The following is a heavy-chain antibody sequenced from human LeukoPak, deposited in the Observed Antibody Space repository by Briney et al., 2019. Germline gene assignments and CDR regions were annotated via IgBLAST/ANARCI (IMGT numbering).Heavy chain of an antibody. V-gene: IGHV3-15*01. CDR1: GFTFSNAW. CDR3: TTAGWYYDSSGYRPTDY. D-gene: IGHD3-22*01. J-gene: IGHJ4*02. CDR2: IKSKTDGGTT. Sequence: SGGSLRLSCAASGFTFSNAWMSWVRQAPGKGLEWVGRIKSKTDGGTTDYAAPVKGRFTISRDDSKNTLYLQMNSLKTEDTAVYYCTTAGWYYDSSGYRPTDYWGQGTLVTVSS.